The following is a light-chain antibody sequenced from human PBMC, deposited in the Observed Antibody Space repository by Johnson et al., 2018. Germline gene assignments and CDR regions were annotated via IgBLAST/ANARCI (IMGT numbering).Light chain of an antibody. CDR2: ENN. J-gene: IGLJ1*01. CDR3: GTWDSRLSAVNV. V-gene: IGLV1-51*02. Sequence: QSVLTQPPSVSAAPGQEVTISCSGSSSNIWNNYVSWYQQLPGTAPKLLIYENNKRPSGIPDRFSGSKSGTSATLGITGLQTGDGADYYCGTWDSRLSAVNVFGTGTKVTVL. CDR1: SSNIWNNY.